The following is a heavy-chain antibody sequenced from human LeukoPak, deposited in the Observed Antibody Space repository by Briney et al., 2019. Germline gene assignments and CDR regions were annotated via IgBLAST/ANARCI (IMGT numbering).Heavy chain of an antibody. Sequence: GGSLRLSCAASGFTFSSYEMHWVRQAPGKGLEYVSAISSNGDSTYYANFVKGRFIISRDNSKNTLYLQMGSPRPEDMAVYYCARDRPGDVWGEGTTVTVSS. CDR3: ARDRPGDV. CDR2: ISSNGDST. CDR1: GFTFSSYE. J-gene: IGHJ6*04. V-gene: IGHV3-64*01.